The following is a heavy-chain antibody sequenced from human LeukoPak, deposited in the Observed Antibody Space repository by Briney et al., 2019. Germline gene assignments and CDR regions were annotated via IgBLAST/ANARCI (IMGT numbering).Heavy chain of an antibody. D-gene: IGHD3-22*01. V-gene: IGHV1-18*01. CDR1: GYTFTSYG. J-gene: IGHJ4*02. Sequence: GASVKVSCKASGYTFTSYGISWVRQAPGQGLEWMGWISSYNGNTNYAQKLQGRVTMTTDTSRRTAYMELRRLRSDDTAVYYCARSDYYDSSGYYLSFDYWGQGTLVTVSS. CDR3: ARSDYYDSSGYYLSFDY. CDR2: ISSYNGNT.